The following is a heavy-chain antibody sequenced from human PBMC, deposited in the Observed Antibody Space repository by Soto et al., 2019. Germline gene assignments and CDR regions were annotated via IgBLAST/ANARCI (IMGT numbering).Heavy chain of an antibody. CDR2: IIPIFGTA. J-gene: IGHJ3*02. CDR3: ARESGGNHVGRAFDI. CDR1: GGTFSSYA. V-gene: IGHV1-69*13. Sequence: SLKVSCKASGGTFSSYAISWVRQAPGQGLEWMGGIIPIFGTANYAQKFQGRVTITADESTSTAYMELSSLRSEDTAVYYCARESGGNHVGRAFDIWGHGTMAPVSS. D-gene: IGHD2-15*01.